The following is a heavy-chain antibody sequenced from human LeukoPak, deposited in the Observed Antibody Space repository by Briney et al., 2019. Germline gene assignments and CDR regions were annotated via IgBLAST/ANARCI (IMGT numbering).Heavy chain of an antibody. Sequence: SETLSLTCAVYGGSFSGYYWSWIRQPPGKGLEWIGEINHSGSTNYNPSLKSRVTISVDTSKNQFSLKLSSVTAADTAVYYCARPPSQRLNYYGSGSYYNSWGQGTLVTVSS. D-gene: IGHD3-10*01. CDR1: GGSFSGYY. CDR3: ARPPSQRLNYYGSGSYYNS. J-gene: IGHJ4*02. CDR2: INHSGST. V-gene: IGHV4-34*01.